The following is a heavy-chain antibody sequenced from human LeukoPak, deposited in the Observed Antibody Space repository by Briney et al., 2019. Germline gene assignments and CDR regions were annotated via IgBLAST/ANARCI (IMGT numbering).Heavy chain of an antibody. CDR3: ARGMVKINYYMDV. Sequence: SQTLSLTCAICGDSVSSNSAAWNWIRQSPSRGLEWLGRTYYRSKCYNDYTVSMRSRITINPDTSKNQFSLQLNSVTPEDTAVYYCARGMVKINYYMDVWGKGTTVTVSS. CDR1: GDSVSSNSAA. J-gene: IGHJ6*03. CDR2: TYYRSKCYN. D-gene: IGHD4-23*01. V-gene: IGHV6-1*01.